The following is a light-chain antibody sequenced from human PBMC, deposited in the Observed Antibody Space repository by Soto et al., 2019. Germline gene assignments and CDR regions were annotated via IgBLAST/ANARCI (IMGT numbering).Light chain of an antibody. CDR3: CSYAGAYIYV. V-gene: IGLV2-11*01. CDR1: SSDVGGYNY. Sequence: QSALTQPRSVSGSPGQSVTISCTGTSSDVGGYNYVSWYQQHPGKAPKLMIYDVSERPSGVPDRFSASKSGNTASLSISGLQAEDEADYYCCSYAGAYIYVFGSGTKVTVL. CDR2: DVS. J-gene: IGLJ1*01.